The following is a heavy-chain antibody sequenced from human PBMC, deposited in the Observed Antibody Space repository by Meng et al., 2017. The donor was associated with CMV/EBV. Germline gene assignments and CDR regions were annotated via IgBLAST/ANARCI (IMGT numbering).Heavy chain of an antibody. J-gene: IGHJ5*02. CDR1: GYTFTSYG. V-gene: IGHV1-18*01. CDR3: ARNYYGSGSWFDP. CDR2: ISAYNGNT. D-gene: IGHD3-10*01. Sequence: QGKLVPAGAGVKKPGVSVKVSCKASGYTFTSYGISWVRQAPGQGLEWMGWISAYNGNTNYAQKLQGRVTMTTDTSTSTAYMELRSLRSDDTAVYYCARNYYGSGSWFDPWGQGTLVTVSS.